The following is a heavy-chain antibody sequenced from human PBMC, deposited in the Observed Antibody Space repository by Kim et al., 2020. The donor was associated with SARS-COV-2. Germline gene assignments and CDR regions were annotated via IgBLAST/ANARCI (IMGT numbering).Heavy chain of an antibody. J-gene: IGHJ4*02. CDR2: INSDGSST. Sequence: GGSLRLSCAASGLTFSSHWMHWVRQAPGKGLVWVSRINSDGSSTSYADSVKGRFTISRDNAKNTLYLQMNSLRDEDTAVYYCARRAYSSGWWHYDYWGQGILVTVSS. CDR1: GLTFSSHW. D-gene: IGHD6-19*01. CDR3: ARRAYSSGWWHYDY. V-gene: IGHV3-74*01.